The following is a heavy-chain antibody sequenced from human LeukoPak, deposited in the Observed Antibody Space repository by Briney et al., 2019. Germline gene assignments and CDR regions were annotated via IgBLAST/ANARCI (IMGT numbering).Heavy chain of an antibody. Sequence: PGGSLRLSCSASGFTFSSYAMHWVRQAPGKGLEYVSAISSNGGSTYYADSVKGRFTISRDNSKNTLYLQMSSLRAEDTAVYYCARVDPEWVVVVAATYWGQGTLVSVSS. J-gene: IGHJ4*02. D-gene: IGHD2-15*01. CDR1: GFTFSSYA. CDR3: ARVDPEWVVVVAATY. V-gene: IGHV3-64D*06. CDR2: ISSNGGST.